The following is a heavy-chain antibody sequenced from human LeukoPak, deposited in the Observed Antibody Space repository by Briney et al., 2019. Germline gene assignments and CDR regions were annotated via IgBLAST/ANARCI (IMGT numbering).Heavy chain of an antibody. CDR2: ISGSGGST. J-gene: IGHJ4*02. CDR3: AKAGYSYGYFDY. V-gene: IGHV3-23*01. D-gene: IGHD5-18*01. CDR1: GFTFSSYA. Sequence: PGGSLRLSCAASGFTFSSYAMSWVRQAPGKGLEWVSAISGSGGSTYYADSVKGRFTISRDNSKNTLYLQMNSLGAEDTAVYYCAKAGYSYGYFDYWGQGTLVTFSS.